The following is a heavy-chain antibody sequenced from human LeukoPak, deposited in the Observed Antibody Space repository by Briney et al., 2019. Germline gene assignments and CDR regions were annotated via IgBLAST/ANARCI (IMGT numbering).Heavy chain of an antibody. CDR1: GGSISNDY. D-gene: IGHD6-13*01. Sequence: SETLSLTCTVSGGSISNDYWNWIRQPPGKGLEWIGFVYYSGSTNYNPSLESRVTISVDTSKTQFSLKLRSVTAADTAVYYCARRRRLAAVGTDAFDIWGQGTVVTVSS. CDR3: ARRRRLAAVGTDAFDI. V-gene: IGHV4-59*08. J-gene: IGHJ3*02. CDR2: VYYSGST.